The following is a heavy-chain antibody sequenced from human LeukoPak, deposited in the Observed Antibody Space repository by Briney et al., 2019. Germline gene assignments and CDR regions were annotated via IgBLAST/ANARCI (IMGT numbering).Heavy chain of an antibody. D-gene: IGHD2-15*01. J-gene: IGHJ6*03. CDR1: GASITSSNYY. Sequence: SETLSLTCAVSGASITSSNYYWGWVHQSPGKGLEWIGNIYSSGNTYYNPSLKSRVTISVDTSKNQFSLKLSSVTAADTAVYYCARGYCSGGSCYSYYYYNYMDVWGKGTTVTVSS. CDR2: IYSSGNT. V-gene: IGHV4-39*07. CDR3: ARGYCSGGSCYSYYYYNYMDV.